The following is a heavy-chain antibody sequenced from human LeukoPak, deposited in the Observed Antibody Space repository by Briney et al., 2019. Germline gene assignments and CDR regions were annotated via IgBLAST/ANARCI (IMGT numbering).Heavy chain of an antibody. Sequence: PGGSLRPSCAASGFTFSSYSMHWVRQAPGKGLEWVAVISKDGSNKYYADSVKGRFTISRDNFRNTLFLYMNSLGAEDTAVYYCARVPDSSGWSGDYWGQGTLVTVSS. CDR3: ARVPDSSGWSGDY. D-gene: IGHD6-19*01. CDR1: GFTFSSYS. CDR2: ISKDGSNK. J-gene: IGHJ4*02. V-gene: IGHV3-30*04.